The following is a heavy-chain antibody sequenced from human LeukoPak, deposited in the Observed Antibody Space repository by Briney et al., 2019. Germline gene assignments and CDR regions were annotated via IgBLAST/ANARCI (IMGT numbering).Heavy chain of an antibody. J-gene: IGHJ4*02. CDR1: GFTFSSYG. Sequence: PGRSPRLSCAASGFTFSSYGMHWVRQAPGKGLEWVAVISYDGSNKYYADSVKGRFTISRDNSKNTLYLQMNSLRAEDTAVYYCAKERIVVVTATGFDYWGQGTLVTVSS. CDR2: ISYDGSNK. D-gene: IGHD2-21*02. CDR3: AKERIVVVTATGFDY. V-gene: IGHV3-30*18.